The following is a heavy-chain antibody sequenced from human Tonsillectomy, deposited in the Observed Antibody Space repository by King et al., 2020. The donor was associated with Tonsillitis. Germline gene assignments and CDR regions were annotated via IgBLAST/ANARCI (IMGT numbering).Heavy chain of an antibody. Sequence: VQLVESGGGLVQPGRSLRLSCAASGFTFDDYAMHWVRQAPGKGLEWVSGISWNRGSIGYADSVKGRFTISRDNAKNSLYLQMNSLRAEDTALYYCAKVPGYSSSWSFDYWGQGTLVTVSS. CDR1: GFTFDDYA. V-gene: IGHV3-9*01. J-gene: IGHJ4*02. CDR3: AKVPGYSSSWSFDY. D-gene: IGHD6-13*01. CDR2: ISWNRGSI.